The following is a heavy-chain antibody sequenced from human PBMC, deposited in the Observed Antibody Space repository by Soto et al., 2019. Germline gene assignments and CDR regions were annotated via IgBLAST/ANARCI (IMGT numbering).Heavy chain of an antibody. CDR3: ARDDVLCDGGRCYGIPLAV. V-gene: IGHV3-66*01. Sequence: EVQLVESGGGLVQPGGSLRLSCAASGFTVSSKYMTWVRQAPGKGLEWVSLIQSGGTTYYADSVQGRFTISRDTSENTLHLQMDSLRVEDTAVYYCARDDVLCDGGRCYGIPLAVWGKGTTVTVSS. CDR2: IQSGGTT. CDR1: GFTVSSKY. D-gene: IGHD2-15*01. J-gene: IGHJ6*04.